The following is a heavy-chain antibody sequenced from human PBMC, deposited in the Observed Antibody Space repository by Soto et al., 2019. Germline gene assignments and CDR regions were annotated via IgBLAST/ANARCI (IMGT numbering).Heavy chain of an antibody. Sequence: GASVKVSCKASGYTFTSYGISWVRQAPGQGLEWMGWISAYNGNTNYAQKLQGRVTMTTDTSTSTAYMELRSLRSDDTAVYYCARGYSSGWLQENYFDYWGQGTLVTVSS. CDR1: GYTFTSYG. CDR2: ISAYNGNT. D-gene: IGHD6-19*01. V-gene: IGHV1-18*01. J-gene: IGHJ4*02. CDR3: ARGYSSGWLQENYFDY.